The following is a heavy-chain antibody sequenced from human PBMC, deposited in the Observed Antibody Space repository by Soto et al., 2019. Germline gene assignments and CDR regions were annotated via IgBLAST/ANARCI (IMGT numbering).Heavy chain of an antibody. D-gene: IGHD3-10*01. V-gene: IGHV3-23*01. CDR3: AKWKAYYGSGSYSDY. J-gene: IGHJ4*02. CDR1: GFTFSSYA. Sequence: PGGSLRLSCAASGFTFSSYAMSWVRQAPGEGLEWVSAISGSGGSTYYADSVKGRFTISRDNSKNTLYLQMNSLRAEDTAVYYCAKWKAYYGSGSYSDYWGQGTLVTVSS. CDR2: ISGSGGST.